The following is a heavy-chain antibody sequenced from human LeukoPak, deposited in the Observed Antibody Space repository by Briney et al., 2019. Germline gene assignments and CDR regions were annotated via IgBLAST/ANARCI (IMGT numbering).Heavy chain of an antibody. D-gene: IGHD1-1*01. CDR1: GFTFSRYD. V-gene: IGHV3-48*03. J-gene: IGHJ4*02. Sequence: GGSLRLSCAASGFTFSRYDMNWVRQAPGKGLEWVSFISSSGSSIYYADSVKGRFTISRDNSKNTLYLQMNSLRAEDTAVYYCANPTAGTDYWGQGTLVTVSS. CDR3: ANPTAGTDY. CDR2: ISSSGSSI.